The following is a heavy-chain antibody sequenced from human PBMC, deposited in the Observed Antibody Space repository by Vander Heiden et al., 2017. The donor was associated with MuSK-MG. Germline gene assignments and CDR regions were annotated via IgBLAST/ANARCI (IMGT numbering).Heavy chain of an antibody. CDR3: AKYSSSWFPTLPFDY. V-gene: IGHV3-23*01. CDR1: GFPFTSYA. Sequence: EVQLLESGGGLVQPGGSLRLSCAASGFPFTSYAMSWFRQAPGKGLEWVSSISGSGGSTYYADSVKGRFTISRDNSKNTLSLQMNSLRAEDTAVYYCAKYSSSWFPTLPFDYWGQGTLVTVSS. D-gene: IGHD6-13*01. J-gene: IGHJ4*02. CDR2: ISGSGGST.